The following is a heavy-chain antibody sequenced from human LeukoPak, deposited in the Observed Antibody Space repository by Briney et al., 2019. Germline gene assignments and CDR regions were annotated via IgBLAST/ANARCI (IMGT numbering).Heavy chain of an antibody. CDR1: GYTFTSYG. CDR3: ARTPARIVGATRWFDP. V-gene: IGHV1-18*01. Sequence: ASVKVSCKASGYTFTSYGISWVRQAAGQGLEWMGWISAYNGNTNYAQKLQGRVTMTTDTSTSTAYMELRSLRSDDTAVYYCARTPARIVGATRWFDPWGQGTLVTVSS. J-gene: IGHJ5*02. D-gene: IGHD1-26*01. CDR2: ISAYNGNT.